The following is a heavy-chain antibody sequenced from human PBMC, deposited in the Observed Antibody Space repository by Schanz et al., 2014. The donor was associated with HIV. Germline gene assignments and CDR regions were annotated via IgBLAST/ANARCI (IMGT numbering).Heavy chain of an antibody. CDR1: GFTFSSYW. V-gene: IGHV3-74*01. J-gene: IGHJ4*02. Sequence: VQLVESGGGVVQPGRSLRLSCAASGFTFSSYWMHWVRQAPGKGLVWVSRINSDGSSTSYADSVKGRFTISRDNAKNTLYLLMNNLRVEDTAVYYCARENWGVGDYWGQGTLVTVSS. D-gene: IGHD3-16*01. CDR3: ARENWGVGDY. CDR2: INSDGSST.